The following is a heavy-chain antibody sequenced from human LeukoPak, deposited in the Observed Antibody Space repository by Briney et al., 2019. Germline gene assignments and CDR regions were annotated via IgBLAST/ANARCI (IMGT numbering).Heavy chain of an antibody. CDR3: AKGWSYFLDN. D-gene: IGHD6-13*01. V-gene: IGHV3-23*01. Sequence: GGSLRLSCAASGFTFTNYAMSWVRQAPGKGLEWVSTISESGGSTNYADFVKGRFTISRDNSKNTLYLQMNSLRAEDTALYYCAKGWSYFLDNWGQGTLVTVSS. CDR2: ISESGGST. J-gene: IGHJ4*02. CDR1: GFTFTNYA.